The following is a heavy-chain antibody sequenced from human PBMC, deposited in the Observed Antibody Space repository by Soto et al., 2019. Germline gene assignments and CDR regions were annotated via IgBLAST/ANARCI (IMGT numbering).Heavy chain of an antibody. Sequence: EVQLVESGGVLVQPGGSLRLSCVASGFTFNTYWMHWVRQAPGKGLVWVSRINSDGSSTSCADSVKGPFTISRDNAKNTVYLQMNSLSGEDTALYYCARGLKNYYGSDVWGQGTTVTVSS. CDR3: ARGLKNYYGSDV. CDR1: GFTFNTYW. J-gene: IGHJ6*02. V-gene: IGHV3-74*01. CDR2: INSDGSST.